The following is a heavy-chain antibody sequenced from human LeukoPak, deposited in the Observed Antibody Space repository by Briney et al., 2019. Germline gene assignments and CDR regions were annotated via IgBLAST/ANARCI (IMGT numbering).Heavy chain of an antibody. CDR1: GDSFSSHY. CDR2: ISHIERT. Sequence: SETLSLTCAVSGDSFSSHYWTWIRQSPGTGLEWIGYISHIERTNYNPSLKSRVTISIDTSKNQFSLKLRSVTAADTAVYYCARDLVTVTKGFDIWGQGTMVSVSS. CDR3: ARDLVTVTKGFDI. J-gene: IGHJ3*02. D-gene: IGHD4-17*01. V-gene: IGHV4-59*11.